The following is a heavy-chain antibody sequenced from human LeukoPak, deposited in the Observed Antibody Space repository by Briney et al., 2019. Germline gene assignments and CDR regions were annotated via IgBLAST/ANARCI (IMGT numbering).Heavy chain of an antibody. V-gene: IGHV3-23*01. D-gene: IGHD5-24*01. CDR2: ITKSGDQT. Sequence: QPGGSLRLSCEASGFTFSSYGMNWVRQAPGKGLEWVSTITKSGDQTHYADSVKGRFTISRDISKNTLYLHMNSLRAEDTAVYHCVKSAGKDGYRDVFDIWGQGTVVTVSS. CDR1: GFTFSSYG. CDR3: VKSAGKDGYRDVFDI. J-gene: IGHJ3*02.